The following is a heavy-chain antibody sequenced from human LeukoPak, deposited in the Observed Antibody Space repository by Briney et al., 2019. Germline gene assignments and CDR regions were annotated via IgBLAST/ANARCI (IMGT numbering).Heavy chain of an antibody. J-gene: IGHJ4*02. CDR3: ARGMRGYGDYPAYYFDY. D-gene: IGHD4-17*01. V-gene: IGHV3-23*01. CDR1: GFTFSSYA. Sequence: GGSLRLSCAASGFTFSSYAMSWVRQAPGKGLEWVSAISGSGGSTYYADSVKGRFTISRDNSKNTLYLQMNSLRAEDTAVYYCARGMRGYGDYPAYYFDYWGQGTLVTVSS. CDR2: ISGSGGST.